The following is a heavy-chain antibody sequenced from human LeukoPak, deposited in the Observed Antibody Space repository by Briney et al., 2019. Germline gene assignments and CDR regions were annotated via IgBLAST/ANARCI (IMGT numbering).Heavy chain of an antibody. CDR3: AKDRFIAAAGTLDP. J-gene: IGHJ5*02. CDR2: IRYDGSNK. D-gene: IGHD6-13*01. V-gene: IGHV3-30*02. CDR1: GFTFSSYG. Sequence: GGSLRLSCAASGFTFSSYGMHWVRQAPGKGLEWLAFIRYDGSNKYYADSVKGRFTISRDNSKNTLYLQMNSLRAEDTAVYYCAKDRFIAAAGTLDPWGRGTLVTVSS.